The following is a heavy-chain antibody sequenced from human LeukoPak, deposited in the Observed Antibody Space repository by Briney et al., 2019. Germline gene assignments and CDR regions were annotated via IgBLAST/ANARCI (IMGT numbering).Heavy chain of an antibody. CDR3: ASGLQFRILDY. V-gene: IGHV4-4*07. D-gene: IGHD2-21*02. CDR2: IYTSGST. Sequence: SGTLSLTCTVSGGSISNYYWNWIRQPAGKGLEWIGRIYTSGSTNYNPSLKSRVTMSVDTSKNQISLKLSSVTAADTAVYYCASGLQFRILDYWGQGTLVTVSS. J-gene: IGHJ4*02. CDR1: GGSISNYY.